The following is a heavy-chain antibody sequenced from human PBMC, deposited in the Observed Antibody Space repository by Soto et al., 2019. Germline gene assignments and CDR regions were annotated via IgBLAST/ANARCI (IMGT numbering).Heavy chain of an antibody. D-gene: IGHD1-7*01. CDR2: IKSKTDGGTT. Sequence: EVQLVESGGGLVKPGGSLRLSCAASGFTFSNAWMSWVRQAPGKGLEWVGRIKSKTDGGTTDYAAPVKGRFTISRDDSKNTLYLQMNSLKTEDTAVYYCTTATTHYYYYGMDVWGQGTTVTVSS. J-gene: IGHJ6*02. V-gene: IGHV3-15*01. CDR3: TTATTHYYYYGMDV. CDR1: GFTFSNAW.